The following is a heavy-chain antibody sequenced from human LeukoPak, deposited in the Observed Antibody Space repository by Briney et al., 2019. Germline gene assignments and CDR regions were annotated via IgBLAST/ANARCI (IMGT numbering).Heavy chain of an antibody. J-gene: IGHJ4*02. Sequence: GGSLRLSCAASGFTFSTYAMTWVRQAPGKGLEWVSGINSNGDDIYYADSVRGRFTISRDNFKNALYLQMDSLRAEDTAVYYCANWIGSSSRDYWGQGTLVTVSS. CDR1: GFTFSTYA. CDR2: INSNGDDI. D-gene: IGHD6-6*01. CDR3: ANWIGSSSRDY. V-gene: IGHV3-23*01.